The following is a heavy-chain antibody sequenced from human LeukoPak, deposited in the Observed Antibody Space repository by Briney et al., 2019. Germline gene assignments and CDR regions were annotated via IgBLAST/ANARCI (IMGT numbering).Heavy chain of an antibody. J-gene: IGHJ5*02. D-gene: IGHD3-10*01. CDR3: AKDIFSMSRGVTDH. V-gene: IGHV3-23*01. CDR2: VSGSGGTT. Sequence: GGSLRLSCAASRFTFSSYAMSWVRQAPGKGLEWVSLVSGSGGTTYYADSVKGRFTISRDNSKNTLYLQMNSLRYEDTAVYYCAKDIFSMSRGVTDHWGQGTLVTVSS. CDR1: RFTFSSYA.